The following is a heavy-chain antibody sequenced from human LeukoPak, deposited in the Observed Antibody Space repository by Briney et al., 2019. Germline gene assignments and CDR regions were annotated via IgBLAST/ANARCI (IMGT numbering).Heavy chain of an antibody. CDR1: GFTFSTYA. J-gene: IGHJ6*02. D-gene: IGHD2-15*01. Sequence: GGSLRLSCAASGFTFSTYAMNWVRQAPGKGLEWVAVIPYDGSNKYYADSVKGRFTISRDNSKNTLYLQMNSLRAEDTAVYYCARDSCSGGSCYRHYYYGMDVWGQGTTVTVSS. CDR3: ARDSCSGGSCYRHYYYGMDV. CDR2: IPYDGSNK. V-gene: IGHV3-30-3*01.